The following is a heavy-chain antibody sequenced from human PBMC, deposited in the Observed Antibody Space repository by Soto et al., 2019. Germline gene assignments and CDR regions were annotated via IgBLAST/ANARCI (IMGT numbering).Heavy chain of an antibody. CDR2: MSPNSGAT. J-gene: IGHJ6*02. Sequence: QVQLVQSGAEVTKPGASVKVSCRASGYTFTTYDINWVRQATGQGLEWMGWMSPNSGATGYAQKFQGSVTRTRDTSISTAYMELSNLRSEDTAIYYCARGVDAGVDVWGQGTTVTVSS. CDR1: GYTFTTYD. V-gene: IGHV1-8*01. CDR3: ARGVDAGVDV. D-gene: IGHD1-1*01.